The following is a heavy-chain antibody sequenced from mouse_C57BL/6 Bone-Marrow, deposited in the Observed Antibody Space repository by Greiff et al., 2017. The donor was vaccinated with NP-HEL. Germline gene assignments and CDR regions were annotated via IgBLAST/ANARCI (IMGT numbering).Heavy chain of an antibody. V-gene: IGHV5-6*01. J-gene: IGHJ4*01. CDR3: ARHEGYDYYYAMDY. Sequence: EVHLVESGGDLVKPGGSLKLSCAASGFTFSSYGMSWVRQTPDKRLEWVATISSGGSYTYYPDSVKGRFTISRDNAKNTLYLQMSSLKSEDTAMYYCARHEGYDYYYAMDYWGQGTSVTVSS. CDR1: GFTFSSYG. D-gene: IGHD2-4*01. CDR2: ISSGGSYT.